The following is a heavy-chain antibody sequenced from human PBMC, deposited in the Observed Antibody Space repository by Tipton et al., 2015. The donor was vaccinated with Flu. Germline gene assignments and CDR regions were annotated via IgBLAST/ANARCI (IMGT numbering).Heavy chain of an antibody. J-gene: IGHJ4*02. CDR2: INHSGST. V-gene: IGHV4-34*01. CDR1: GGSFSGHY. CDR3: ARGRGYANVYLDS. D-gene: IGHD6-25*01. Sequence: TLSLTCAVYGGSFSGHYWSWIRQPPGKGLEWIGEINHSGSTSYKPSLKSRVTISVDTSKNQFSLKVSSLTAADTAVYYCARGRGYANVYLDSWGQGTLVAVSS.